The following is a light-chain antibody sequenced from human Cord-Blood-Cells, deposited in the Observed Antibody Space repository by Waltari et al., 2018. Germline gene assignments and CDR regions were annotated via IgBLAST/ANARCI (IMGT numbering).Light chain of an antibody. J-gene: IGLJ1*01. CDR1: SSDVGGYNY. Sequence: QSITISCTGTSSDVGGYNYVSWYQQHPGKAPKLMLYDVSNRPSGVSNRFSGSKSGNTASLTISGLQAEDEADYYCSSCTSSSTYVFGTGTKVTVL. CDR2: DVS. CDR3: SSCTSSSTYV. V-gene: IGLV2-14*04.